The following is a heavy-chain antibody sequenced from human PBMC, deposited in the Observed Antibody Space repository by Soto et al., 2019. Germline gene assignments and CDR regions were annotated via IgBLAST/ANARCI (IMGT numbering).Heavy chain of an antibody. V-gene: IGHV4-59*01. CDR2: IYYSGST. D-gene: IGHD2-15*01. CDR1: GGSISSYY. J-gene: IGHJ6*03. Sequence: PSETLSLTCTVSGGSISSYYWSWIRQPPGKGLEWIGYIYYSGSTNYNPSLKSRVTISVDTSKNQFSLKLSSVTAADTAVYYCARSCSGASCYPRGDYYYYYSTDVWGKGTTVTVSS. CDR3: ARSCSGASCYPRGDYYYYYSTDV.